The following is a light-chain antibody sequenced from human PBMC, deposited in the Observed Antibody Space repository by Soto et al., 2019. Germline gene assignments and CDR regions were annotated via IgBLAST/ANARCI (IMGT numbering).Light chain of an antibody. J-gene: IGKJ1*01. CDR1: QDISQY. CDR2: YAS. Sequence: DIPMTQSPSSLSASVGDRVTLTCRASQDISQYLAWYQQRPGKVPKLLIYYASTLQLGVPSRFSGSGSGTEFTLTISSLQPEDVATYYCLKYTKDAPGTFGQGTKVEI. V-gene: IGKV1-27*01. CDR3: LKYTKDAPGT.